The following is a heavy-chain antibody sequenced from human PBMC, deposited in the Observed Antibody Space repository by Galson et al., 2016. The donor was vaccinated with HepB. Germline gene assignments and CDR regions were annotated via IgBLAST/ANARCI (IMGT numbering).Heavy chain of an antibody. D-gene: IGHD1-26*01. CDR2: VSTSEGRT. CDR3: VRDWDGATNWFYP. Sequence: SVKVSCKASGYIFTRFGISWVRQAPGQGLEWMGWVSTSEGRTNFAQKFQDRVTMTTDTSTSTAYLELRSLRFDDTAVYYWVRDWDGATNWFYPWGQGTLVTVSS. J-gene: IGHJ5*02. CDR1: GYIFTRFG. V-gene: IGHV1-18*01.